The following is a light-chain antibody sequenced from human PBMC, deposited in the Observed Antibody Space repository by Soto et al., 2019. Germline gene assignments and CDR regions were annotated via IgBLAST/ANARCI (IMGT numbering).Light chain of an antibody. CDR2: EDD. CDR1: SGSVASNY. J-gene: IGLJ3*02. Sequence: NFMLTQPHSVSDSPGKTVTISCTGSSGSVASNYVQWYQQRPGSSPTTVIYEDDQRPSGVPDRFSGSIDSSSNSASLTISGLRTEDEADYYCQSYNSTSVVFGGGTMHTVL. CDR3: QSYNSTSVV. V-gene: IGLV6-57*01.